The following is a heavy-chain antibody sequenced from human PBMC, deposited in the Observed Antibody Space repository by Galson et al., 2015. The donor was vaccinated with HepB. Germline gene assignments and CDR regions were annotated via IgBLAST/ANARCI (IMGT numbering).Heavy chain of an antibody. CDR2: IIPIFGTA. CDR1: GGTFSSYA. V-gene: IGHV1-69*13. Sequence: SVKVSCKASGGTFSSYAISWVRQAPGQGLEWMGGIIPIFGTANYAQKFQGRVTITADESTSTAYMELSSLRSEDTAVYYCARESPFPYCSSTSSCYYYYGMDVWGQGTTVTVSS. CDR3: ARESPFPYCSSTSSCYYYYGMDV. J-gene: IGHJ6*02. D-gene: IGHD2-2*01.